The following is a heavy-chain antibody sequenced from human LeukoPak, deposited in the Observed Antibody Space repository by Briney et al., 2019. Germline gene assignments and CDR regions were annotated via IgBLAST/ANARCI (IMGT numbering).Heavy chain of an antibody. J-gene: IGHJ5*02. V-gene: IGHV1-18*01. CDR3: ARSCEFTMLVVDWCDP. Sequence: GASVKVSCKASGYTFTSYGISWVRQAPGQGLEWMGWISAYNVNTNYAQKLPGRVTITTDTSTSTANMELRSLRSDDTAVYYCARSCEFTMLVVDWCDPWGQGTLVTVSS. D-gene: IGHD3-22*01. CDR1: GYTFTSYG. CDR2: ISAYNVNT.